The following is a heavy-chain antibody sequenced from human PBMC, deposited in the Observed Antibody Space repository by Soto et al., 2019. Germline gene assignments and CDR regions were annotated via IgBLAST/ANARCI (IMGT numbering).Heavy chain of an antibody. CDR1: GFTVSSNY. CDR3: ARDTYYYDSSGYYYFDY. V-gene: IGHV3-53*01. J-gene: IGHJ4*02. D-gene: IGHD3-22*01. Sequence: PGGSLRLSCAASGFTVSSNYMSWVRQAPGKGLEWVSVIYSGGSTYYADSVKGRFTISRDNSKNTLYLQMNSLRAEDTAVYYCARDTYYYDSSGYYYFDYWGQGTLVTV. CDR2: IYSGGST.